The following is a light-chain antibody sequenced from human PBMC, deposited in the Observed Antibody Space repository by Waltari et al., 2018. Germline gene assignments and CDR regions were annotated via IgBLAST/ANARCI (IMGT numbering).Light chain of an antibody. Sequence: DIQMTQSPPSLSASVGDRVTITCRASHGIGSSLAWYQQKPGKVPELLMYAASSLHSGVPSWFSGTGSGTDFTLTISGLQPEDVGSYYCQKYDSAPYSFGQGTKLEI. J-gene: IGKJ2*03. V-gene: IGKV1-27*01. CDR1: HGIGSS. CDR3: QKYDSAPYS. CDR2: AAS.